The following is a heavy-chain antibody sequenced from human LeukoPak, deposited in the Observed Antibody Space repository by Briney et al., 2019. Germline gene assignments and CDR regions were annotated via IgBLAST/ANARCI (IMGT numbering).Heavy chain of an antibody. J-gene: IGHJ4*02. D-gene: IGHD6-13*01. CDR2: IIPILGIA. CDR1: GGTFSSYA. V-gene: IGHV1-69*04. CDR3: ARTVAAAGRGLYYFDY. Sequence: SVKVSCKASGGTFSSYAISWVRQAPGQGLEWMGRIIPILGIANYAQKFQGRVTITADKSTSTAYMELSSLRSEDTAVYYCARTVAAAGRGLYYFDYWGQGTLVTVSS.